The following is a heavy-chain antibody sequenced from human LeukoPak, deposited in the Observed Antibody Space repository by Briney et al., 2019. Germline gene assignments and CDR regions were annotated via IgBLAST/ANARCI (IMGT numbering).Heavy chain of an antibody. V-gene: IGHV1-18*01. J-gene: IGHJ4*02. CDR2: ISSYNGNT. CDR1: GYTFIDYG. CDR3: SRGRYSGYAFRLFDY. D-gene: IGHD5-12*01. Sequence: ASVKVSCKASGYTFIDYGIGWVRQAPGQGREWMGWISSYNGNTNYVQKVQGRVTMTTDTSTSTDYMELRSLTSDDTAVYYCSRGRYSGYAFRLFDYWGQGTLVTVSS.